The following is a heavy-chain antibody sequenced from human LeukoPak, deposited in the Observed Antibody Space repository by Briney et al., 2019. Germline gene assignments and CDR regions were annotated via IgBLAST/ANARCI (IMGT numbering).Heavy chain of an antibody. D-gene: IGHD5-24*01. CDR3: AKSGYNCFAY. CDR2: ISGSGSGGST. J-gene: IGHJ4*02. Sequence: GGTLRLSCAASGFTFSSSAMSWVRQAPGKGLEWVSNISGSGSGGSTYYADSVKGRFTISRDNSKNTLYLQMNSLRAEDTAVYYCAKSGYNCFAYWGQGTLVTVSS. V-gene: IGHV3-23*01. CDR1: GFTFSSSA.